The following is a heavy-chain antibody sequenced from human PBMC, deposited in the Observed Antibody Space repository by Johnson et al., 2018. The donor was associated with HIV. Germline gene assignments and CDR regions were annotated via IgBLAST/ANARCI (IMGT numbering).Heavy chain of an antibody. CDR3: AKEGWAAAQEGWGAFDI. J-gene: IGHJ3*02. CDR1: GFTFSSYG. CDR2: ISYDGSNK. D-gene: IGHD6-13*01. V-gene: IGHV3-30*18. Sequence: QVQLVESGGGVVQPGRSLRLSCAASGFTFSSYGMHWVRQAPGKGLEWVAVISYDGSNKYYADSVQGRFTISRDNSKNTLYLQMNSLRAEDTAVYYCAKEGWAAAQEGWGAFDIWGQGTMVTVSS.